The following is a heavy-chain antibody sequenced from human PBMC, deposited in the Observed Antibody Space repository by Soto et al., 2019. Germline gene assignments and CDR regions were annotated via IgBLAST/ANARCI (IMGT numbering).Heavy chain of an antibody. CDR1: GGIFSTYA. CDR2: IIPIFGTP. Sequence: QVQLVQSGAEVKKPGSSVKVSCKASGGIFSTYAISWLRQARGQGLEWMGGIIPIFGTPNFAQRFQGRVTITDDESTSTAYMERSRLRSEDSAVYYCARDRDDYGSGNYYNRIDCWGQGTLVTVSS. D-gene: IGHD3-10*01. CDR3: ARDRDDYGSGNYYNRIDC. V-gene: IGHV1-69*01. J-gene: IGHJ4*02.